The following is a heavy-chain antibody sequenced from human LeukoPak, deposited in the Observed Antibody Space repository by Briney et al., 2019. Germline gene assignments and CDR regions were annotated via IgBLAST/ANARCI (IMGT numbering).Heavy chain of an antibody. CDR1: GGSISSYY. D-gene: IGHD3-10*01. J-gene: IGHJ3*02. CDR2: IYYSGST. Sequence: SETLSLTCTVSGGSISSYYGSWIRQPPGKGLEWIGYIYYSGSTNYNPSLKSRVTISVDTSKNQFSLKLSSVTAADTAVYYRARDGTMVRGGSSAFDIWGHGTMVTVSS. CDR3: ARDGTMVRGGSSAFDI. V-gene: IGHV4-59*01.